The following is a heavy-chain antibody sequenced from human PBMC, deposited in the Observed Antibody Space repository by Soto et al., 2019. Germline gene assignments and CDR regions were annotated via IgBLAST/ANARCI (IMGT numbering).Heavy chain of an antibody. CDR3: AKGPATVTIVYYYAYGMDV. CDR2: ISGSGGST. D-gene: IGHD4-17*01. CDR1: GFTFSSYA. Sequence: GGSLRLSCAASGFTFSSYAMSWVRQAPGKGLEWVSAISGSGGSTYYADSVKGRFTISRDNSKNTLYLQMNSLRAEDTAVYYCAKGPATVTIVYYYAYGMDVWRQGNTITVSS. V-gene: IGHV3-23*01. J-gene: IGHJ6*02.